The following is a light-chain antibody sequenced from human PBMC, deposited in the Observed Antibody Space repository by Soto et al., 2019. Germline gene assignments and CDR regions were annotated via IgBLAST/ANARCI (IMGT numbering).Light chain of an antibody. J-gene: IGKJ1*01. CDR2: DAS. Sequence: DIQMTQYPSSLSASVGDRVTITCRASQSITNWLAWYQQKPGKAPKLLIYDASSLESGVPSRFSGGGFGTEFTLTINSLQPDDFATYYCQQYNTYSTFGQGTKVDI. V-gene: IGKV1-5*01. CDR3: QQYNTYST. CDR1: QSITNW.